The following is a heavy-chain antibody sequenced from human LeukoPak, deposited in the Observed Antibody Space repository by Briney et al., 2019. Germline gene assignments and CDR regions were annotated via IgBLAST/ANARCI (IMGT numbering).Heavy chain of an antibody. Sequence: GASVKVSCKASGYTFTSYGISWVRQAPGQGLEWLGWISVYNVNTNYAQKLQGRVTMTRDTSISTAYMDLSRLTSDDTAVYYCARAEGGSSLDVWGKGTTVTVSS. CDR2: ISVYNVNT. J-gene: IGHJ6*04. CDR3: ARAEGGSSLDV. V-gene: IGHV1-18*01. D-gene: IGHD2-2*01. CDR1: GYTFTSYG.